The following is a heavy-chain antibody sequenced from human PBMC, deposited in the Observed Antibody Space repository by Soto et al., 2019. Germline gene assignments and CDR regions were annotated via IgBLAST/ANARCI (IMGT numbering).Heavy chain of an antibody. V-gene: IGHV1-18*01. D-gene: IGHD2-2*01. Sequence: EASVKVSCKASGYTFASSGISWVRQAPGQGLEWMGWISAYIGNTYYAQKLQGRVTMTTDTSTSTAYMELRSLRSDDTAVYYCARWGCSSNSCRSNAFDIWGQGTMVTVSS. CDR2: ISAYIGNT. CDR3: ARWGCSSNSCRSNAFDI. J-gene: IGHJ3*02. CDR1: GYTFASSG.